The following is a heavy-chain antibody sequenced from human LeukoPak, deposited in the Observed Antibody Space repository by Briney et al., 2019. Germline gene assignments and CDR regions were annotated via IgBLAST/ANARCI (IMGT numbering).Heavy chain of an antibody. V-gene: IGHV1-2*02. CDR2: INPNSGGT. CDR1: GYTFTGYY. Sequence: GAPVKVSCKASGYTFTGYYMHWVRQAPGQGLEWMGWINPNSGGTNYAQKSQGRVTMTRDTSISTAYMELSRLRSDDTAVYYCARDIVVVVAASNFDYWGQGTLVTVSS. J-gene: IGHJ4*02. D-gene: IGHD2-15*01. CDR3: ARDIVVVVAASNFDY.